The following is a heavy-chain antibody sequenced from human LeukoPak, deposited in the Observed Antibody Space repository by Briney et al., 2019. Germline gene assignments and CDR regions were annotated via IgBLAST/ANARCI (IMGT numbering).Heavy chain of an antibody. CDR1: AFTFSSYG. J-gene: IGHJ4*02. CDR2: IWYDGSNK. CDR3: ARDRPTGNAFDY. V-gene: IGHV3-33*01. D-gene: IGHD1-1*01. Sequence: GGSLRLSCAASAFTFSSYGMHWVRQAPGKGLEWVAVIWYDGSNKYYADSVKGRFTISRDNSRNTLYLQMNSLRAEDTAVYYCARDRPTGNAFDYWGQGTLVTVSS.